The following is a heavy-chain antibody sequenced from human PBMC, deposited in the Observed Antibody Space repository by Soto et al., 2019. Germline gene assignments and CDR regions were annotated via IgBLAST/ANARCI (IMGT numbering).Heavy chain of an antibody. V-gene: IGHV1-18*01. CDR1: GYIFVNYG. Sequence: QVQLVQSGDEVRKPGSSVKVSCKASGYIFVNYGIAWVRQAPGQGLEWMGWISPYSGNTHYASKAQGRLTLXTXTXXSTAYMDLGSLTSEDTAVYYCAMVDNYVTPTPQDVWGQGTTVTVSS. D-gene: IGHD3-16*01. J-gene: IGHJ6*02. CDR2: ISPYSGNT. CDR3: AMVDNYVTPTPQDV.